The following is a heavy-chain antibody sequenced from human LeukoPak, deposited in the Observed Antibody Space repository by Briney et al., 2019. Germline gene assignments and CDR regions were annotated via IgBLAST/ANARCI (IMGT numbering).Heavy chain of an antibody. CDR3: AKDSYGDYDKRGINYFHY. V-gene: IGHV3-33*06. CDR1: GFSFSSYG. J-gene: IGHJ4*02. CDR2: IWYDGNNK. Sequence: PGRSLRLSCAASGFSFSSYGMHWARQAPGKGLEWVAVIWYDGNNKYYADSVKGRFTISRDNSKNTLYLQMNSLRAEDTAVYYCAKDSYGDYDKRGINYFHYWGQGTLVTVSS. D-gene: IGHD4-17*01.